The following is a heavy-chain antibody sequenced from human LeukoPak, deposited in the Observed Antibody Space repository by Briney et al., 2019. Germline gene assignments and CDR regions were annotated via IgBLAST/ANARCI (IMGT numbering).Heavy chain of an antibody. CDR3: AKDIDSRVGSYYYDY. D-gene: IGHD3-22*01. J-gene: IGHJ4*02. CDR1: GFTFSSYA. CDR2: ISGSGGTT. Sequence: PGGSLRLSCAASGFTFSSYAMSWVRQAPGKGLEWVSVISGSGGTTYYADSVKGRFTISRDNSKNALYLQMNSLRAEDTALYYCAKDIDSRVGSYYYDYWGQGTLVTVSS. V-gene: IGHV3-23*01.